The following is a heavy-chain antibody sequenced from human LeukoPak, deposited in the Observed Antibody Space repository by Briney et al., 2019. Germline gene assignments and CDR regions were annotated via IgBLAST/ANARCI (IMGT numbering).Heavy chain of an antibody. CDR1: GYTFTGYY. CDR2: INPDTGGT. J-gene: IGHJ4*02. CDR3: ARVVSYDWNDPFDC. Sequence: ASVKVSCKASGYTFTGYYIHWVRQPPGQGLEWMGWINPDTGGTNYAQKFQDRVTMTRDTSISTAYMEPSTLRSDDTAVFYCARVVSYDWNDPFDCWGQGTLVTVSS. V-gene: IGHV1-2*02. D-gene: IGHD1-20*01.